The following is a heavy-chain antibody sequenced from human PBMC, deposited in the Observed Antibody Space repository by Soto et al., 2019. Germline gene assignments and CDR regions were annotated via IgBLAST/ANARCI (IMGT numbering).Heavy chain of an antibody. CDR1: GFTFSNYG. D-gene: IGHD4-17*01. J-gene: IGHJ6*02. V-gene: IGHV3-33*01. Sequence: QVQLVESGGGVVQPGRSLRLSCAASGFTFSNYGMHWVRQAPGKGLEWVAVIWYDGSNKYYADSVKGRFTISRDNSKTTLYVQMNSLRAEDTAVYYCARDTIRYGDYYDYGMDVWGHGTTVTISS. CDR3: ARDTIRYGDYYDYGMDV. CDR2: IWYDGSNK.